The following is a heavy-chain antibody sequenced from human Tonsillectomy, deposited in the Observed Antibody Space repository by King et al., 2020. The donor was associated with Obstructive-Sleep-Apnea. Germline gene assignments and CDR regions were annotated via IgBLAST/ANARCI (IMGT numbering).Heavy chain of an antibody. Sequence: VQLVESGGGLVQPVGSLKLSCAASGFTFTAYWMSGVRQAPGTGLEWVANIKQGGREEYYVDAVKGRFTISRDNAKNSLFLQMNSLRAEDTAVYFCVRARLWHLFEGFDIWGQGTMVTVSS. D-gene: IGHD3-10*01. CDR2: IKQGGREE. V-gene: IGHV3-7*01. CDR1: GFTFTAYW. J-gene: IGHJ3*02. CDR3: VRARLWHLFEGFDI.